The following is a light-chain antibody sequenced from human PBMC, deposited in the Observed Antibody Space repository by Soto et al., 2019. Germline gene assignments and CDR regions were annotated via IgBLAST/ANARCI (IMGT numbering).Light chain of an antibody. J-gene: IGKJ1*01. CDR2: SAS. CDR3: QQYGSSGT. CDR1: QSLTSGY. V-gene: IGKV3-20*01. Sequence: IVFTQSPGPLSLSPGERSAPSCRASQSLTSGYLAWYQQRPGQAPRLLIYSASTRATGIPDRFSGSGSGTDFTLTISRLEPEDFAVYYCQQYGSSGTFGQGTKVDI.